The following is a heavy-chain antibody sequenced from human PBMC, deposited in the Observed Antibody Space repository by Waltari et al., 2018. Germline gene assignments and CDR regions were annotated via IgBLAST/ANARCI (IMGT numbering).Heavy chain of an antibody. CDR3: AKAHSSGWYYFDS. CDR1: GFTFSSYG. J-gene: IGHJ4*02. V-gene: IGHV3-30*18. D-gene: IGHD6-19*01. CDR2: ISYDGNNK. Sequence: QVQLVESGGGVVQPGRSLRLSCAASGFTFSSYGMHWVRQAPGKGLGWVAVISYDGNNKYYADSVKGRVTISRDNSKNTLYLRMNSLRAEDTAVYYCAKAHSSGWYYFDSCGQGTLVTVSS.